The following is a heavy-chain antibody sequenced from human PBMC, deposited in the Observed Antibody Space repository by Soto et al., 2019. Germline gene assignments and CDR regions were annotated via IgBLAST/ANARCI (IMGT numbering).Heavy chain of an antibody. CDR1: GGSFSGYQ. CDR3: ARGLIVWFGELSRRGGYYYYMDV. J-gene: IGHJ6*03. D-gene: IGHD3-10*01. Sequence: QVQLQQWGAGLLKPSETLSLTCAVYGGSFSGYQWSWIRQTPGKGLEWIGEINDSGNINYNPSLKSRVTILVDTAKKQISLKLSSVTAADTAVYYCARGLIVWFGELSRRGGYYYYMDVWGKGTTVNVSS. CDR2: INDSGNI. V-gene: IGHV4-34*01.